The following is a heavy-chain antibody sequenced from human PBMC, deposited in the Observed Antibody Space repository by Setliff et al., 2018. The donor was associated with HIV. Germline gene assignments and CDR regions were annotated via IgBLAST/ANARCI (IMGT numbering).Heavy chain of an antibody. Sequence: TLSLTCTVSGGSISSGSYYWSWIRQPAGKVLEWIGRIYTSGSTNYNPSLKSRVTISVDTSKNQFSLKLSSVTAADTAVYYCASQYYYGSGSYLHYGMDVWGQGTTVTVSS. CDR3: ASQYYYGSGSYLHYGMDV. D-gene: IGHD3-10*01. CDR2: IYTSGST. J-gene: IGHJ6*02. CDR1: GGSISSGSYY. V-gene: IGHV4-61*02.